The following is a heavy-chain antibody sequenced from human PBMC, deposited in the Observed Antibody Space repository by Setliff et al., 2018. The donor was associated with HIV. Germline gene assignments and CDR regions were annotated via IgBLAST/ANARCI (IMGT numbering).Heavy chain of an antibody. J-gene: IGHJ3*02. CDR3: ARVACSSTICPRRYSFDM. CDR2: IYYTGST. D-gene: IGHD2-2*01. V-gene: IGHV4-59*01. Sequence: ASETLSLTCTVSGGSISTCYWSWIRQPPGNGLEWIGYIYYTGSTNYNPSLKSRVTISVDTSKNQFSLNLSSVTAADTAVYYCARVACSSTICPRRYSFDMWGQGTMVTVSS. CDR1: GGSISTCY.